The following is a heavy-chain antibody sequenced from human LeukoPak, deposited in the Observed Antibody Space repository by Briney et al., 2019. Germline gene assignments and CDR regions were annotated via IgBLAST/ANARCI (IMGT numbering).Heavy chain of an antibody. CDR2: IYLGGDT. CDR1: GFTVSTTS. V-gene: IGHV3-53*01. J-gene: IGHJ4*02. CDR3: ARLPSDSTGYANLIDY. D-gene: IGHD3-22*01. Sequence: PGGSLRLSCAASGFTVSTTSLSWVRQAPGKGLEWVSLIYLGGDTYYADSVKGRFTISRDNSKNTVYLQMNSLRAEDTAVYYCARLPSDSTGYANLIDYWGQGTLVTVSS.